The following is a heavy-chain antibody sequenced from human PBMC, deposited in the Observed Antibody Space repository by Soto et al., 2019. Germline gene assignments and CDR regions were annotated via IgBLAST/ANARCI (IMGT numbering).Heavy chain of an antibody. CDR2: ISYSGIT. CDR1: GGSVSSGSYY. V-gene: IGHV4-61*03. D-gene: IGHD3-3*01. CDR3: ARRSSFGFDS. Sequence: PSETLSLTCTVSGGSVSSGSYYWNWIRQPPGKRLEWIGYISYSGITHYSPSLKRRVAIAVDTSKNHFSLKLSSWPASAPAVYYCARRSSFGFDSWGQGTLVTVSS. J-gene: IGHJ4*02.